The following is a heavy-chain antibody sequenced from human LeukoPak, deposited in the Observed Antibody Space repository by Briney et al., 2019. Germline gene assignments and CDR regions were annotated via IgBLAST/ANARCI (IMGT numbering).Heavy chain of an antibody. Sequence: GGSLRLSCEGSAFIFSGHWMNWVRQAPGKGLEWVAVISNDGSKKYYADSVKGRFTISRDNSKNTLSLQVSSLRAEDTAVYYCAKDRYSYAFEYFDSWGQGTLVTVSS. CDR3: AKDRYSYAFEYFDS. J-gene: IGHJ4*02. V-gene: IGHV3-30*18. CDR1: AFIFSGHW. CDR2: ISNDGSKK. D-gene: IGHD5-18*01.